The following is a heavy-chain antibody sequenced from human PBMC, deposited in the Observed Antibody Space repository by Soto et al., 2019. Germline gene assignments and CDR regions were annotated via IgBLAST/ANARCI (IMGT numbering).Heavy chain of an antibody. CDR2: LYYRGNT. CDR3: TRVGGYYGDYPNFDY. Sequence: PSETLSLTCSVSGSTISSFYWAWIRQPPGKGLEWIGSLYYRGNTNYNPSLKSRVIISVDSSKRQVSLRLSSVTPADTAFYFCTRVGGYYGDYPNFDYWGRGALVTVSS. D-gene: IGHD4-17*01. J-gene: IGHJ4*02. CDR1: GSTISSFY. V-gene: IGHV4-59*01.